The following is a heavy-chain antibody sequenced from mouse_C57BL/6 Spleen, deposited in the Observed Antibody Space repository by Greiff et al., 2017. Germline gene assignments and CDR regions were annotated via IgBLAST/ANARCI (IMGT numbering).Heavy chain of an antibody. CDR2: FYPGSGSI. V-gene: IGHV1-62-2*01. CDR3: ARHGKAYSYGSSYYFDY. Sequence: QVQLQQSGAELVKPGASVKLSCKASGYTFTEYTIHWVKQRSGQGLEWIGWFYPGSGSIKYNEKFKDKATLTADKSSSTVYMELSRLTSEDSAVYFCARHGKAYSYGSSYYFDYWGQGTTLTVSS. CDR1: GYTFTEYT. J-gene: IGHJ2*01. D-gene: IGHD1-1*01.